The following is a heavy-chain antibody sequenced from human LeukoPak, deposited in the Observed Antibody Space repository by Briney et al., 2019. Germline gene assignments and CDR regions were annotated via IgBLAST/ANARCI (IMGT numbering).Heavy chain of an antibody. Sequence: GGPLRLSCAASGFTFSSYGMHWVRQAPGKGLEWVAVISYDGSNKYYADSVKGRFTISRDNSENTLYLQMNSLRAEDTAVYYCARDLDGTGGRYYFDYWGQGTLVTVSS. CDR1: GFTFSSYG. CDR2: ISYDGSNK. J-gene: IGHJ4*02. CDR3: ARDLDGTGGRYYFDY. D-gene: IGHD2-8*02. V-gene: IGHV3-30*03.